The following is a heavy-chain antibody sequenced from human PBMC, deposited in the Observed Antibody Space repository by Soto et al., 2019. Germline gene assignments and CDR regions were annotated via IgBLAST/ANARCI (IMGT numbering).Heavy chain of an antibody. CDR1: GFTFSSYA. CDR2: ISGSGGST. V-gene: IGHV3-23*01. CDR3: AKAVDKPITIFGVVIIKGFDY. J-gene: IGHJ4*02. Sequence: GGSLRLSCAASGFTFSSYAMSWVRQAPGKGLEWVSAISGSGGSTYYADSVKGRFTISRDNSKNTLYLQMNSLRAEDTAVYYCAKAVDKPITIFGVVIIKGFDYWGQGT. D-gene: IGHD3-3*01.